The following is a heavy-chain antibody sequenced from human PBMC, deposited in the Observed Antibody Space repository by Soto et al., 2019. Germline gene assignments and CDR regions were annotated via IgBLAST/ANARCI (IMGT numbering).Heavy chain of an antibody. CDR1: GGSISSGGYY. V-gene: IGHV4-31*03. Sequence: QVQLQESGPGLVKPSQTLSLTCTVSGGSISSGGYYWSWIRQHPGKGLEWIGYIYYSGSTYYNPSLKSRATISVDTSKNQFSLKLSSVTAADTAVYYCARDYSSSWYYYYYGMDVWGQGTTVTVSS. D-gene: IGHD6-13*01. CDR3: ARDYSSSWYYYYYGMDV. J-gene: IGHJ6*02. CDR2: IYYSGST.